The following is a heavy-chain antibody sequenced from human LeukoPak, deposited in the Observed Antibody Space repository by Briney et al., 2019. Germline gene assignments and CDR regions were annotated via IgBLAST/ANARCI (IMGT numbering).Heavy chain of an antibody. CDR3: ARLLGVGAAGS. Sequence: SETLSLTCTVSGGSISSSSYGLGWIRHPPGRGLEWTWSIYDSGSTYYNPSLKNRVTISVDTSKNQFSRKPSSVTAADTAVYYCARLLGVGAAGSWGQGTLVTVSS. D-gene: IGHD6-25*01. CDR1: GGSISSSSYG. J-gene: IGHJ4*02. CDR2: IYDSGST. V-gene: IGHV4-39*01.